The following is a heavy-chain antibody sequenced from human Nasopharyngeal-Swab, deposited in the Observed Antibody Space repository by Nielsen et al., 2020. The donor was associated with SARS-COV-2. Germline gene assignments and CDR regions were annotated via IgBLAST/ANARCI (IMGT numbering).Heavy chain of an antibody. CDR2: ISSSGSTI. CDR1: GFTFSSYE. CDR3: ARDDSSPHVGAFDI. V-gene: IGHV3-48*03. D-gene: IGHD3-22*01. J-gene: IGHJ3*02. Sequence: GGSLRLSCAAPGFTFSSYEMNWVRQAPGKGLEWVSYISSSGSTIYYADSVKGRFTISRDNAKNSLYLQMNSLRAEDTAVYYCARDDSSPHVGAFDIWGQGTMVTVSS.